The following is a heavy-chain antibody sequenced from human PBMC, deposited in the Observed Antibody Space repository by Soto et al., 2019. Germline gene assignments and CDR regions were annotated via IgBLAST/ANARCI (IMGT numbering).Heavy chain of an antibody. V-gene: IGHV3-30*18. Sequence: QVQLVESGGGVVQPGRSLRLSCAASGFTFSSYGMHWVRQAPGKGLEWVAVISYDGSNKYYADSVKGRFTISRDNSKNTLYLKMNSLRGEDTAGYYCAKETYSGPLDYWGQGTLVSVSS. CDR2: ISYDGSNK. J-gene: IGHJ4*02. CDR3: AKETYSGPLDY. D-gene: IGHD2-15*01. CDR1: GFTFSSYG.